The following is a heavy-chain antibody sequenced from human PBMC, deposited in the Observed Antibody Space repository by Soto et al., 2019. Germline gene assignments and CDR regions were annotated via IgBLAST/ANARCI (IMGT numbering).Heavy chain of an antibody. D-gene: IGHD1-1*01. CDR3: ARDRVRRLEPRDPRGGMDV. Sequence: ASVKVSCKASGYTFTGYYMHWVRQAPGQGLEWMGWINPNSGGTNYAQKFQGRVTMTRDTSISTAYMELSRLRSDDTAVYYCARDRVRRLEPRDPRGGMDVWGQGTTVTVSS. V-gene: IGHV1-2*02. CDR1: GYTFTGYY. CDR2: INPNSGGT. J-gene: IGHJ6*02.